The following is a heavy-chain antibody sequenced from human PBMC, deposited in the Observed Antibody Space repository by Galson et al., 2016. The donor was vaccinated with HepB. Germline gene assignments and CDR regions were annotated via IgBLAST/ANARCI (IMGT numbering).Heavy chain of an antibody. CDR1: GGSISNYY. D-gene: IGHD3-10*01. CDR2: IYTSGST. V-gene: IGHV4-4*07. CDR3: ARQGDGDGVGLDD. J-gene: IGHJ4*02. Sequence: SETLSLTCTVSGGSISNYYWSWIRQPAGKGLEWSGHIYTSGSTNYNPSLKSRVTISVDTSKNQFSLKLSSVTATDTAVFYCARQGDGDGVGLDDWGQGTLVTVSA.